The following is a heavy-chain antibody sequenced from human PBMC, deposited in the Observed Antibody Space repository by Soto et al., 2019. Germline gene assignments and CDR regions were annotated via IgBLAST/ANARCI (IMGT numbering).Heavy chain of an antibody. J-gene: IGHJ6*02. D-gene: IGHD3-9*01. CDR1: GESLRGYY. CDR2: INHSGST. CDR3: ARGHGWNDILTGFNYYYYYGMDV. V-gene: IGHV4-34*01. Sequence: SETLSLTCAVYGESLRGYYWTWIRQPPGKGLEWIGQINHSGSTNYNPSLNSRVTISVDTSKNQFSLKLSSVTAADTAVYYCARGHGWNDILTGFNYYYYYGMDVWGQGTTVTVSS.